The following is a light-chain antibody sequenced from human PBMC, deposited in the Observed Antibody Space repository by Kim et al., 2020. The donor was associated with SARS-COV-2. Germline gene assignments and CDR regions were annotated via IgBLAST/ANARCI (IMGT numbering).Light chain of an antibody. CDR2: TNN. Sequence: QAVVTQPPSASGTPGQRVTISCPGSSSNIGSNPVNWYQQFPGTAPKLLIYTNNQWPSGVPDRFSGSKSGTSASLAISGLQSEDEADYYCAAWDDSLNGVVFGGGTQLTVL. J-gene: IGLJ2*01. CDR1: SSNIGSNP. CDR3: AAWDDSLNGVV. V-gene: IGLV1-44*01.